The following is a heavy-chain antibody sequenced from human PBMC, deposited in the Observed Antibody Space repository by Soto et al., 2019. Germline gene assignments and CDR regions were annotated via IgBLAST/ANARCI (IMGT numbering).Heavy chain of an antibody. D-gene: IGHD2-15*01. J-gene: IGHJ5*02. Sequence: QVQMVQSGAEVKKPGASVKVSCKASGYTFTSYGISWVRQAPGQGLEWMGWISAYNGNTNYAQKLQGRVTMTTDTSTSTAYMELRSLRSDDTAVYYCAIDLPTGGSLSWFAPWGQGPLVTVSS. V-gene: IGHV1-18*01. CDR1: GYTFTSYG. CDR2: ISAYNGNT. CDR3: AIDLPTGGSLSWFAP.